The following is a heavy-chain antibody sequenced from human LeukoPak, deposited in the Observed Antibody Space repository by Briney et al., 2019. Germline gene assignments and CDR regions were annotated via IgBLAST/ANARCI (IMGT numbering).Heavy chain of an antibody. V-gene: IGHV1-69*13. Sequence: SVKVSCKASGGTFSSYAISWVRQAPGQGLEWMGGIIPIFGTANYAQKFQGRVTITADESTSTAYMELSSLRSEDTAVYYCARSNDILTGYYTLPAFDIWGQGTMVTVSS. CDR2: IIPIFGTA. D-gene: IGHD3-9*01. CDR1: GGTFSSYA. J-gene: IGHJ3*02. CDR3: ARSNDILTGYYTLPAFDI.